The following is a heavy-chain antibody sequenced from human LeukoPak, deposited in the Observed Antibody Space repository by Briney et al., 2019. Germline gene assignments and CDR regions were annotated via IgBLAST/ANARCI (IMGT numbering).Heavy chain of an antibody. J-gene: IGHJ4*02. CDR3: ARDRDSGSSSNRYFFDY. Sequence: SDTLSLTCTVYGGSISSYYWSWVRQPAGKGLEWIGCIFTSGSPNYNPSLKSRVPMSVDTSKDQFSLKLNSVTAADTAVYYCARDRDSGSSSNRYFFDYWGQGTLVTVSS. CDR1: GGSISSYY. CDR2: IFTSGSP. D-gene: IGHD1-26*01. V-gene: IGHV4-4*07.